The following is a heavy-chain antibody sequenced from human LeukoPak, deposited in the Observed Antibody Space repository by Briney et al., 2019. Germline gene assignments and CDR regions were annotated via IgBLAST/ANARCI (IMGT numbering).Heavy chain of an antibody. J-gene: IGHJ4*02. CDR3: ATGYYTPDY. Sequence: KPSETLSLTCTVSGASVSGFYWSWIRQPPGKGLEWVGYISNTGNTNYNPSLKSRVTISVDTSKNQFSLKLTSVTAADTAVYYCATGYYTPDYWGQGTLVTVSS. V-gene: IGHV4-59*02. CDR2: ISNTGNT. D-gene: IGHD2/OR15-2a*01. CDR1: GASVSGFY.